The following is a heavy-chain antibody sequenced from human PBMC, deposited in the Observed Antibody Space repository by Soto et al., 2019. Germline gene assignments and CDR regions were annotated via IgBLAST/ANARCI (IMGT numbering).Heavy chain of an antibody. CDR1: GYIFTAYS. J-gene: IGHJ1*01. D-gene: IGHD2-15*01. V-gene: IGHV1-46*01. CDR2: VNPSGGST. CDR3: ARGENCSDGICYPKYFQP. Sequence: QVQLVQSGAEVKKPGASVKVSCKASGYIFTAYSMHWVRQAPGQGLEWMGVVNPSGGSTNYAQKFQGRIPKTRETSTNTSKMDLSSRKSEDTALFYWARGENCSDGICYPKYFQPGGQGPLVTLSS.